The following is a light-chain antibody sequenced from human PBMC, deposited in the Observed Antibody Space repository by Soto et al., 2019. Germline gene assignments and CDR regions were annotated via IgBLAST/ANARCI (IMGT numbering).Light chain of an antibody. V-gene: IGLV7-43*01. J-gene: IGLJ2*01. Sequence: QTVVTQEPSLTVSPGGTVTLTCGSSTGAVTGGYSPNWFQQKPGQAPRSLIYGTTNKHSWTPARFSGSLLGGKAALTLSGLQPEDEAEYFCLLYYGGAVVFGGGTKVTVL. CDR1: TGAVTGGYS. CDR2: GTT. CDR3: LLYYGGAVV.